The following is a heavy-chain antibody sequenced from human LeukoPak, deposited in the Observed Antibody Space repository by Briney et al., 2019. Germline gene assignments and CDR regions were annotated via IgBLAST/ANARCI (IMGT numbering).Heavy chain of an antibody. Sequence: PGGSLRPSCAASGFTFSTYAMHWVRQAPGKGLEWVALIWDNGSNEDYADSVKGRFTISRDNSKNTLYLQMNSLRAEDTAVYYCARDYGYSPFDYWGQGTLVTVSS. CDR1: GFTFSTYA. J-gene: IGHJ4*02. D-gene: IGHD3-22*01. CDR3: ARDYGYSPFDY. CDR2: IWDNGSNE. V-gene: IGHV3-33*01.